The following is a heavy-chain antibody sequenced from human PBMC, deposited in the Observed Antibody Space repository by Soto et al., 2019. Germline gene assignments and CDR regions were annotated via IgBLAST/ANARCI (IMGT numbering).Heavy chain of an antibody. CDR1: GGSISSYY. Sequence: SETLSLTCTVSGGSISSYYWSWIRQPPGKGLEWIGYIYYSGSTNYNPSLKSRVTISVDTSKNQFSLKPSSVTAADTAVYYCARHLIRLRGWFDPWGQGTLVTVSS. J-gene: IGHJ5*02. D-gene: IGHD4-17*01. CDR2: IYYSGST. CDR3: ARHLIRLRGWFDP. V-gene: IGHV4-59*08.